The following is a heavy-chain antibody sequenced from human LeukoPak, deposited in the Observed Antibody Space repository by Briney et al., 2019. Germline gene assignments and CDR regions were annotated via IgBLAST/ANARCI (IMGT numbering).Heavy chain of an antibody. Sequence: SETLSLTCTVSGCSISSSSYYWGWIRQPPGKGLEWIGSIYYSGSTYYNPSLKSRVTISVDTSKNQFSLKLSSVTAADTAVYYCATVLLWFGELLSPNYYFDYWGQGTLVTVSS. V-gene: IGHV4-39*01. CDR3: ATVLLWFGELLSPNYYFDY. J-gene: IGHJ4*02. CDR2: IYYSGST. D-gene: IGHD3-10*01. CDR1: GCSISSSSYY.